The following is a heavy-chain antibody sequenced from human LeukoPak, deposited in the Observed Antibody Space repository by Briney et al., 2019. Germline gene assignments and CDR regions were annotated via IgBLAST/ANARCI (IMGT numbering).Heavy chain of an antibody. CDR3: AKDLTYTSQGGSDS. V-gene: IGHV3-30*02. CDR2: IRYDGNSE. CDR1: GFTFSTYD. Sequence: GGSLRLSCTASGFTFSTYDMHWVRQAPGKGLQWVTFIRYDGNSESYADSVKGRLIVSRDNSKNTLYLQMNSLRAEDTALYFCAKDLTYTSQGGSDSWGQGTLVIVSS. D-gene: IGHD3-16*01. J-gene: IGHJ4*02.